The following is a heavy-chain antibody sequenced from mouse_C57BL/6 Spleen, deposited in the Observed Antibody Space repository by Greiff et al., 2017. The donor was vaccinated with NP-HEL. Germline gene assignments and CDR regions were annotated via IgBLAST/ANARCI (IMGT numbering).Heavy chain of an antibody. CDR2: IDPSDSYT. CDR3: ARGDYGAVDY. V-gene: IGHV1-69*01. CDR1: GYTFTSYW. J-gene: IGHJ4*01. Sequence: QVQLQQPGAELVMPGASVKLSCKASGYTFTSYWMHWVKQRPGQGLEWIGEIDPSDSYTNYNQKFKGKSTLTVDKSSSTAYMQLSSLTSEDSAVYYCARGDYGAVDYWGQGTSVTVSS.